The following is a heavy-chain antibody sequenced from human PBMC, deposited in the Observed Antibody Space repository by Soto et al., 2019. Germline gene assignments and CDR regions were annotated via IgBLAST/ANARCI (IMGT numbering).Heavy chain of an antibody. J-gene: IGHJ6*02. V-gene: IGHV4-31*03. CDR3: AREGYNYNGMDV. CDR1: GGSINSGDYY. CDR2: IYYSGST. Sequence: PSETLSLTCTVSGGSINSGDYYWSWIRQHPGKGLEWIGYIYYSGSTSYNPSLKSRVTISVDTSKNQFSLNLNSVTAADTAVYYCAREGYNYNGMDVWGQGTTVTVSS.